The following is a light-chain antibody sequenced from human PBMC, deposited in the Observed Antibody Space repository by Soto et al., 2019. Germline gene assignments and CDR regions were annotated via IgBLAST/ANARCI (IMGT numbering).Light chain of an antibody. V-gene: IGLV2-14*01. CDR3: SSYTSSRTVV. Sequence: QSALTQPASVSGSPGQSITISCTGTSSDVGGYNYVSWYQQHPGKAPKLMIYEVSNRPSGVSNRFSGSKSGNTASLTISGLLAEDEADYYCSSYTSSRTVVFGGGTKLTVL. CDR1: SSDVGGYNY. CDR2: EVS. J-gene: IGLJ2*01.